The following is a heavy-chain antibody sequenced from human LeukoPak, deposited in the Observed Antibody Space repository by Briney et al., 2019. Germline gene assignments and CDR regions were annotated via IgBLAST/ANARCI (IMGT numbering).Heavy chain of an antibody. CDR2: ISGSGGST. J-gene: IGHJ4*02. CDR1: GFTFSSYG. CDR3: ARDLLATPITISQWGCDY. V-gene: IGHV3-23*01. D-gene: IGHD6-19*01. Sequence: PGGSLRLSCAASGFTFSSYGMSWVRQAPGKGLEWVSAISGSGGSTYYADSVKGRFTISRDNAKNSLYLQMNSLRAEDTAVYCCARDLLATPITISQWGCDYWGQGTLVTVSS.